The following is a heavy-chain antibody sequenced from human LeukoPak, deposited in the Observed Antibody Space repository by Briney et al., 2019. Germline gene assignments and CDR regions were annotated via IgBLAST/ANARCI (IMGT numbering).Heavy chain of an antibody. Sequence: ASVKVSCKASGYTFTSYGISWVRQAPGQGLEWMGWISANDGNTDYPQKLQGRVTMTTDTSTSTAYMELSSLRSEDTAVYYCAREGPDYYFDYWGQGTLVTVSS. V-gene: IGHV1-18*01. CDR3: AREGPDYYFDY. CDR1: GYTFTSYG. CDR2: ISANDGNT. J-gene: IGHJ4*02.